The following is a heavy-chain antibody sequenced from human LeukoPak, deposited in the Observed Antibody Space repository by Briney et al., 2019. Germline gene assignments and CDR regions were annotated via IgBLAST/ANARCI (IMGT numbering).Heavy chain of an antibody. V-gene: IGHV1-18*01. D-gene: IGHD2/OR15-2a*01. J-gene: IGHJ6*02. CDR1: GYTFTSYG. Sequence: ASVKVSCKASGYTFTSYGISWVRQAPGQGLEWIGWISVYNGNTNYAQKLQGRVTMTTDTSTSTAYMELRSLRSDDTAVYYCARDRFLGTPYGMDVWGQGTTVTVSS. CDR3: ARDRFLGTPYGMDV. CDR2: ISVYNGNT.